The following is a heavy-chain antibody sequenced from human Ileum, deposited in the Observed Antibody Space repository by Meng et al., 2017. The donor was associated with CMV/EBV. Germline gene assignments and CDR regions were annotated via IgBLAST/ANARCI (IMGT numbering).Heavy chain of an antibody. Sequence: GRRKEPGQGPVKPPHTLSLTCIVPGLSISSGHSCWRWIRQTPGKGLEWIGHIHDSGSTYYNPSLQSRVTISVDTSKNQFSLKLSSVTAADTAVYYCARVWGIAVRPLDYWGQGTLVTVSS. J-gene: IGHJ4*02. CDR1: GLSISSGHSC. CDR2: IHDSGST. D-gene: IGHD6-6*01. V-gene: IGHV4-30-4*01. CDR3: ARVWGIAVRPLDY.